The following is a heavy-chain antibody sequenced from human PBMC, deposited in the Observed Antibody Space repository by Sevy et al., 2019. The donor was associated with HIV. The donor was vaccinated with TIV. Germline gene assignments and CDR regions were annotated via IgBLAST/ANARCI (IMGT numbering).Heavy chain of an antibody. J-gene: IGHJ4*02. CDR3: ARGGRDFWSGYYLYYFDY. V-gene: IGHV3-21*01. CDR1: GFTFSSYS. D-gene: IGHD3-3*01. Sequence: GGSLRLSCAASGFTFSSYSMNWVRQAPGKGLEWVSSISSSSSYIYYAHSVKGRFTISRDNAKNSLYLQMNSLRAEDTAVYYCARGGRDFWSGYYLYYFDYWGQGTLVTVSS. CDR2: ISSSSSYI.